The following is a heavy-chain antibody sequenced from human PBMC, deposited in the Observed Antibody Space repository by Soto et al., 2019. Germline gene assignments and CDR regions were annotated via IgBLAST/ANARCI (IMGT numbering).Heavy chain of an antibody. D-gene: IGHD2-2*01. Sequence: SGGSLRLSCAASGFTFSDYYMSWIRQAPGKGLEGVSYISSSGSSIYYADSVKGRFTISRDNAKNSLYLQMNSLSAEDTAVYYCARSAPVVPAATYYFDYWGQGTLVTVSS. CDR2: ISSSGSSI. V-gene: IGHV3-11*01. CDR3: ARSAPVVPAATYYFDY. CDR1: GFTFSDYY. J-gene: IGHJ4*02.